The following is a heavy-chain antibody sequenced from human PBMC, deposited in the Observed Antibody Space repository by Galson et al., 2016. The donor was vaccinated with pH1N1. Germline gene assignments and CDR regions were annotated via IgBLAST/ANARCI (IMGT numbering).Heavy chain of an antibody. CDR2: ILRNGNT. D-gene: IGHD2-15*01. CDR3: AKVDISSRSYFLDS. CDR1: GLTLSTSV. V-gene: IGHV3-23*01. J-gene: IGHJ4*02. Sequence: SLRLSCAASGLTLSTSVMSWVRQAPREGPEWISGILRNGNTYYADSVKGRFTISRDSAKNTLYLQMNGLRADDTAIYYCAKVDISSRSYFLDSWGQGTLVTVSS.